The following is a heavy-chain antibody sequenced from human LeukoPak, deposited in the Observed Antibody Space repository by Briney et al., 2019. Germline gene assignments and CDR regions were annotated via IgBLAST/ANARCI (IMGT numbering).Heavy chain of an antibody. V-gene: IGHV3-23*01. Sequence: GGSLRLSCAASGFTFSSYEMNWVRQAPGKGLEWVSAISTSGGSTYYADSVKGRFTISRVNSKNTLYLQMNSLRAEDTAVYYCAKDITTLIDWGQGTLVTVSS. CDR2: ISTSGGST. CDR1: GFTFSSYE. CDR3: AKDITTLID. J-gene: IGHJ4*02. D-gene: IGHD3-22*01.